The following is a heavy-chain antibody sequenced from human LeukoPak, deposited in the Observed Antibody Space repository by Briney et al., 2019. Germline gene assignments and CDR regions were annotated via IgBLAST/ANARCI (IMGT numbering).Heavy chain of an antibody. CDR2: IYYSGST. CDR1: GASISTGDYY. CDR3: ARGPNYVWGSYRYFDY. D-gene: IGHD3-16*02. V-gene: IGHV4-30-4*01. J-gene: IGHJ4*02. Sequence: SETLSLTCTVSGASISTGDYYWGWIRQPPGKGLEWIGYIYYSGSTHYNPSLKSRVTISVDTSKNQFSLKLSSVTAADTAVYYCARGPNYVWGSYRYFDYWGQGTLVTVSS.